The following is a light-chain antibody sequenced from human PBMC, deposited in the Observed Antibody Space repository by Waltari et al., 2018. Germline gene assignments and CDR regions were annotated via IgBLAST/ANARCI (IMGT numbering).Light chain of an antibody. CDR2: DVT. V-gene: IGLV2-8*01. CDR1: NNDVGAYQY. CDR3: CSYAGADSLL. J-gene: IGLJ3*02. Sequence: QSALTQPPSASGSLGQSVPISCTGTNNDVGAYQYVPWYQQYPGKAPKPLIYDVTKRPSGVSDRFSGSKSGRTASLTVSGLQPEDEAIYSCCSYAGADSLLFGGGTKLTVL.